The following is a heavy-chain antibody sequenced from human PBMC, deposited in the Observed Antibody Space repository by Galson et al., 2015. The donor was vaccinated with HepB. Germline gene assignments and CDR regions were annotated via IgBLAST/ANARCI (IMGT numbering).Heavy chain of an antibody. D-gene: IGHD6-19*01. CDR3: ARGGPEVAGLYYYYYGMDV. CDR2: INPNSGGT. J-gene: IGHJ6*02. V-gene: IGHV1-2*02. CDR1: GYTFTGYY. Sequence: SVKVSCKASGYTFTGYYMHWVRQAPGQGLEWMGWINPNSGGTNYAQKFQGRVTMTRDTSISTAYMELSRLRSDDTAVYYCARGGPEVAGLYYYYYGMDVWGQGTTVTVSS.